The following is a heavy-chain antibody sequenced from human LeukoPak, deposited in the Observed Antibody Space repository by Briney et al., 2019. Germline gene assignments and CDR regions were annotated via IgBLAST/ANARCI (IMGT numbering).Heavy chain of an antibody. D-gene: IGHD6-19*01. CDR2: ISSIGSTI. J-gene: IGHJ4*02. V-gene: IGHV3-48*03. Sequence: PGGSLRLSCAASGFTLSTYEMNWVRLAPGKGLEWVSYISSIGSTIYYADSLKGRFTISRDNAKNSLYLQMNSPRAEDTAVSSSARGAAVGDYWGQGSLVAVSS. CDR3: ARGAAVGDY. CDR1: GFTLSTYE.